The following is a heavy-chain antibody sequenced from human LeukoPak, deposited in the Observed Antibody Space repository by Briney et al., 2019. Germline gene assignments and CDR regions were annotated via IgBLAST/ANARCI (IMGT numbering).Heavy chain of an antibody. Sequence: GGSLRLSCAASGFTFSSYWMSWVRQAPGKGLEWVANIKQDGSEKYYVDSVKGRFTISRDNSKNTLYLQMNSLRAEDTAVYYCARDITRRFGTGGYCSSTSCHTLFDYWGQGTLVTVSS. CDR3: ARDITRRFGTGGYCSSTSCHTLFDY. V-gene: IGHV3-7*01. D-gene: IGHD2-2*02. J-gene: IGHJ4*02. CDR1: GFTFSSYW. CDR2: IKQDGSEK.